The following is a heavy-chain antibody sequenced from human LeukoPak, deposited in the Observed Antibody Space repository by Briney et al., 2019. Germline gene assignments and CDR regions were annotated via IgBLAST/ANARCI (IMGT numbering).Heavy chain of an antibody. V-gene: IGHV1-2*06. CDR3: ARGGYSYGRVDAFDI. J-gene: IGHJ3*02. CDR1: GYTFTGYY. CDR2: INPNSGGT. Sequence: APVKVSCKASGYTFTGYYMHWVRQAPGQGLEWMGRINPNSGGTNYAQKFQGRVTMTRDTSISTAYMELSRLRSDDTAVYYCARGGYSYGRVDAFDIWGQGTMVTVSS. D-gene: IGHD5-18*01.